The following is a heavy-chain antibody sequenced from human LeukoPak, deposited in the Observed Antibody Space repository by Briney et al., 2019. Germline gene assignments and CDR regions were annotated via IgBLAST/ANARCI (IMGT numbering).Heavy chain of an antibody. V-gene: IGHV2-5*02. Sequence: SGPTLAKPTQPLTLTCTFSGFSLSTSAVGVGWIRQPPGKALEWLALIYWDDDKRYSPSLKSRLTITKDTSKNQVVLTMTNMDPVDTATYYCAHRQRGYYFDYWGQGTLVTVSS. J-gene: IGHJ4*02. D-gene: IGHD3-10*01. CDR1: GFSLSTSAVG. CDR2: IYWDDDK. CDR3: AHRQRGYYFDY.